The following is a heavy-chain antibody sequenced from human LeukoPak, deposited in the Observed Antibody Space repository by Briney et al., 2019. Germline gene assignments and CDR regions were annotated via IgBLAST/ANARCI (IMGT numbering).Heavy chain of an antibody. CDR1: GGSISSYY. J-gene: IGHJ4*02. CDR3: ARGGYSSSWPPGL. V-gene: IGHV4-59*01. CDR2: FYYSGST. Sequence: SETLSLTCTVSGGSISSYYWSWIRQPPGKGLEWIGYFYYSGSTNYNPSLKSRVTISVDTSKNQFSLKLSSVTAADTAVYYCARGGYSSSWPPGLWGQGTLVTVSS. D-gene: IGHD6-13*01.